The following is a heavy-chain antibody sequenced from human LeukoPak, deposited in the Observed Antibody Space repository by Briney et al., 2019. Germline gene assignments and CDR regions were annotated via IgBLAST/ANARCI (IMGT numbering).Heavy chain of an antibody. CDR2: ISAYNGNT. Sequence: ASVKVSCKASGYTFTSYGISWVRQAPGQGLEWMGWISAYNGNTNYAQKLQGRVTMTTDTSKSTAYMELRSLRSDDTAVYYCARVGVYCSSTSCPKGSSLDYWGQGTLVTVSS. CDR3: ARVGVYCSSTSCPKGSSLDY. J-gene: IGHJ4*02. V-gene: IGHV1-18*01. D-gene: IGHD2-2*01. CDR1: GYTFTSYG.